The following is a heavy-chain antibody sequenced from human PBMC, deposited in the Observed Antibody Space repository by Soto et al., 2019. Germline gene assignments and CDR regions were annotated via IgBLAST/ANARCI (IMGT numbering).Heavy chain of an antibody. D-gene: IGHD2-8*02. V-gene: IGHV3-64D*06. CDR1: GFTFSSYA. J-gene: IGHJ6*02. CDR3: VQDGSWDCWCCGMGD. Sequence: PGGSLRLSWSASGFTFSSYAMHWVRQAPGKGLEYVSAISSNGGSTYYADSVKGRFTISRDNSKNTLYLQMSSLRAQDTAVYYCVQDGSWDCWCCGMGDWCQGNRVTV. CDR2: ISSNGGST.